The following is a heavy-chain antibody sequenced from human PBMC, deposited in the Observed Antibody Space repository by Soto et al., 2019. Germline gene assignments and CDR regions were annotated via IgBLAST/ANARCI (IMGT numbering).Heavy chain of an antibody. Sequence: QVQLQESGPGLVKPSQTLSLTCTVSGGSISSGGYYWSWIRQHPGKGLEWIGYIYYSGSTYYNPSLKSRVTISVDTSKNQFSLKLSSVTAADTAVYYCARERRGYCSGGSFYATFYYDYWCQGTLFTVSS. V-gene: IGHV4-31*03. J-gene: IGHJ4*02. CDR1: GGSISSGGYY. CDR3: ARERRGYCSGGSFYATFYYDY. D-gene: IGHD2-15*01. CDR2: IYYSGST.